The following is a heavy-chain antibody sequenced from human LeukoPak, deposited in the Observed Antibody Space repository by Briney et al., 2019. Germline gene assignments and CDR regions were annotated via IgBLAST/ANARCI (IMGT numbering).Heavy chain of an antibody. J-gene: IGHJ5*02. CDR2: ISAYNGNT. D-gene: IGHD3-9*01. CDR3: ASLMGPYYDILTGYKNPVYWSDP. Sequence: ASVKVSCKASGYTFTSYGISWVRQAPGQGLEWMGWISAYNGNTNYAQKLQGRVTMTTDTSTSTAYMELRSLRSDDTAVYYCASLMGPYYDILTGYKNPVYWSDPWGQGTLVTVSS. V-gene: IGHV1-18*04. CDR1: GYTFTSYG.